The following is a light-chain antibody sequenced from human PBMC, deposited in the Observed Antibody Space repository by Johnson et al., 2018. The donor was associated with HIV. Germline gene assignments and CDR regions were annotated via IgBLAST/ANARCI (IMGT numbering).Light chain of an antibody. CDR3: GTWDSSLSAVGGV. J-gene: IGLJ1*01. CDR1: SSNIGNNY. Sequence: QSVLTQPPSVSAAPGQKVTISCSGSSSNIGNNYVSWYQQLPGTAPKLLIYENNKRPSGIPDRFSGSKSGTSATLGITGLQTGDEADYYCGTWDSSLSAVGGVFGTGTKVTVL. CDR2: ENN. V-gene: IGLV1-51*02.